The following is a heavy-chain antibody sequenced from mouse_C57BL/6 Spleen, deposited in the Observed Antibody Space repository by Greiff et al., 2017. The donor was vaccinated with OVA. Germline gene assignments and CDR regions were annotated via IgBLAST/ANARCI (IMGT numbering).Heavy chain of an antibody. J-gene: IGHJ3*01. CDR1: GYTFTSYT. CDR2: INPGSGNT. D-gene: IGHD2-4*01. CDR3: ARYDYDYGFAY. V-gene: IGHV1-7*01. Sequence: VQLVESGAELAKPGASVKLSCKASGYTFTSYTMHWVKQRPGQGLEWIGYINPGSGNTKYNQKFKDKATLTADKSSSTAYMQLSSLTSEDSAVYCCARYDYDYGFAYWGQGTLVTVSA.